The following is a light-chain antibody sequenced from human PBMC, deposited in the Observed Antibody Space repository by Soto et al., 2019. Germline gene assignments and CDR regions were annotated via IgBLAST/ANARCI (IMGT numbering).Light chain of an antibody. CDR3: SSYTSSSPSLDV. J-gene: IGLJ1*01. Sequence: QSALTQPASVSGSPGQSITISCTGTSSDVGGYNYVSWYQQHPGKAPKLMIYDVSNRPSGVSNRFSGSKSGNTASLTISGLQAEDEADYYCSSYTSSSPSLDVFGTGTKLTVL. CDR1: SSDVGGYNY. V-gene: IGLV2-14*01. CDR2: DVS.